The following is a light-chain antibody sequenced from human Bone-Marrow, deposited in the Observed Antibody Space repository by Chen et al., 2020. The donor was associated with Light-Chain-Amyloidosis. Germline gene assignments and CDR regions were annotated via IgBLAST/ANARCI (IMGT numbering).Light chain of an antibody. V-gene: IGLV3-21*02. CDR1: NIGSTS. Sequence: SYVLTQPSSVSVAPGQTATIACGGYNIGSTSVHWYQQTPGQAPLLVVYDDSDRPSGSPELLSSSDSGNTATLTIRRVEAVDEADYYCQVWDRGSDLPVFGGGTKLTVL. CDR3: QVWDRGSDLPV. J-gene: IGLJ3*02. CDR2: DDS.